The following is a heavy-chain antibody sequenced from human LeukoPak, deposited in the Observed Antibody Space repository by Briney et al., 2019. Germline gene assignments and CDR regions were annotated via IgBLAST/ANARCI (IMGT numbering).Heavy chain of an antibody. V-gene: IGHV4-34*01. CDR3: ARANVTHTYYFHY. J-gene: IGHJ4*02. Sequence: PSETLSLTCAVYGGSFSDYYWSWIRQPPGKGLEWIAEINHSGSTNYNPSLKSRVTISVDTSKNQFSLKLSSVTAADTAVYYCARANVTHTYYFHYWGQGTLVTVSS. CDR2: INHSGST. CDR1: GGSFSDYY. D-gene: IGHD4/OR15-4a*01.